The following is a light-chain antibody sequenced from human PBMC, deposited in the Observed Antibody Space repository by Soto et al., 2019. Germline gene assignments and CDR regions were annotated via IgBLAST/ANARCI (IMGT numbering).Light chain of an antibody. Sequence: EILLTQSPATLSASPGGRVTLSCRASQSVSFNLAWYQQKPGQAPRLLIHTASTRATGIPARFSGSGSGTEFTLTITSLQSEDFAVYFCQQYANWPPYTFGQGTKVEIK. CDR1: QSVSFN. CDR3: QQYANWPPYT. J-gene: IGKJ2*01. CDR2: TAS. V-gene: IGKV3-15*01.